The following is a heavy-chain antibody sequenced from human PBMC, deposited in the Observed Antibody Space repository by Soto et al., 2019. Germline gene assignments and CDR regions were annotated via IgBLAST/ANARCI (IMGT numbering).Heavy chain of an antibody. D-gene: IGHD6-13*01. CDR3: AKDLSRLKVAAGLNWFDP. CDR1: GFTFSSYA. CDR2: ISGSGGST. Sequence: SGGSLRLSCAASGFTFSSYAMSWVRQAPGKGREWVSAISGSGGSTYYADSVKGRFTISRDNSKNTLYLQMNSLRAEDTAVYYCAKDLSRLKVAAGLNWFDPWGQGTLVTVSS. J-gene: IGHJ5*02. V-gene: IGHV3-23*01.